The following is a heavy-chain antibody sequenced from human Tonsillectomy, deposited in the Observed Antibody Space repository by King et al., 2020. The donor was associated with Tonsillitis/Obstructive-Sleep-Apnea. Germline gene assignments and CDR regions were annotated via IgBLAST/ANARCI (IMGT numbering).Heavy chain of an antibody. V-gene: IGHV3-30*04. D-gene: IGHD2-2*01. CDR1: GFIFSNYA. J-gene: IGHJ4*02. CDR3: ARAGDIVVVPATYYFDY. CDR2: ISYDGNNK. Sequence: VQLVESGGGVVQPGRSLRLSCAASGFIFSNYAMDWVRQAPGKGLEWVAVISYDGNNKYYADSVKGRFTISRDNSKNTVYLQMNSLRAGDTAVYYYARAGDIVVVPATYYFDYWGQGTLVTVSS.